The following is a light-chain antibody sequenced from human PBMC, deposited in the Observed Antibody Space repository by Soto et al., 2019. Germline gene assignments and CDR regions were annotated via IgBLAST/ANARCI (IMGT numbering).Light chain of an antibody. Sequence: DIPLTQSPSSLCASVGDRVIITCRASQTISNYLNWYQMKPGKAPKLLIYGASSLQNGVPPRFSGSGSGTDFALTIRNLEPEDFASYFCQQSYTSPTFGPGTKVDL. CDR3: QQSYTSPT. CDR2: GAS. V-gene: IGKV1-39*01. J-gene: IGKJ3*01. CDR1: QTISNY.